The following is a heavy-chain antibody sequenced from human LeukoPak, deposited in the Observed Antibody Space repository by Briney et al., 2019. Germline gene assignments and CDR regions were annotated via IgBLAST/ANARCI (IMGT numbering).Heavy chain of an antibody. CDR2: IYWNDDK. Sequence: ESGPTLVNPTQTPTLTCTFSGFSLSTSGEAVGWIRQPPGKALEWLALIYWNDDKRYGPSLKSRLTITKDTSKNQVVLTMTNMDPVDTATYYCSQRGGPWGQGTLVTVSS. D-gene: IGHD2-15*01. V-gene: IGHV2-5*01. CDR3: SQRGGP. CDR1: GFSLSTSGEA. J-gene: IGHJ5*02.